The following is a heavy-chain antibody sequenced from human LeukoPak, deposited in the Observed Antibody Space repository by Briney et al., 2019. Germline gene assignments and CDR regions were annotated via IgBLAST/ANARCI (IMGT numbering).Heavy chain of an antibody. CDR2: IYSGGSK. Sequence: GGSLRLSCAASGFTFSSNYMSWVRQAPGKGLEWVSVIYSGGSKYYSDSVKGRFTISRDNSKNTLYLQMNSLRAEDTAVYYCAGTYYYDSSGYSAFDIWGQGTMVTVSS. CDR3: AGTYYYDSSGYSAFDI. V-gene: IGHV3-53*01. J-gene: IGHJ3*02. D-gene: IGHD3-22*01. CDR1: GFTFSSNY.